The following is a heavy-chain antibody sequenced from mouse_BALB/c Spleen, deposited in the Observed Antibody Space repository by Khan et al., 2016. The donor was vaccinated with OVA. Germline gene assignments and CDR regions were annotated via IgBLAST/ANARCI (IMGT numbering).Heavy chain of an antibody. Sequence: VQLQQSGAELARPGASVKMSCKASGYTFTSYTMHWVKQRPGQGLEWIGYINPRSGYTISNQKFKDKVTLTADISSSTAYMQLSSLRSDDSAVYYCARRTTGYAMDYWGQGTSVTVSS. D-gene: IGHD2-14*01. V-gene: IGHV1-4*01. J-gene: IGHJ4*01. CDR3: ARRTTGYAMDY. CDR1: GYTFTSYT. CDR2: INPRSGYT.